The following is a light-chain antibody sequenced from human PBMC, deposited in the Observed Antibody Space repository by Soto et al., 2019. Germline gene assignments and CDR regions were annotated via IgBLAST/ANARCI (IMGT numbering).Light chain of an antibody. J-gene: IGLJ3*02. CDR2: HDS. V-gene: IGLV3-1*01. CDR3: NSYTRYSTWV. CDR1: KLGNKY. Sequence: SYELTQPPSVSVSPGQTASITCSGDKLGNKYACWYQQKPGQSPVLVIYHDSKRPSGIPERFSGSNSGNTATLTISGSQAMDEADYYCNSYTRYSTWVFGGGTKLTVL.